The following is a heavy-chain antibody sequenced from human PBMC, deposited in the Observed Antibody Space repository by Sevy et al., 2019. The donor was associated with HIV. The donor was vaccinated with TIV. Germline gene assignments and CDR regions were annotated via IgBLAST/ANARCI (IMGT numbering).Heavy chain of an antibody. J-gene: IGHJ6*03. CDR3: ARHAKYYGSGSYSDVYYYYMDV. V-gene: IGHV4-59*08. CDR2: IYYSGNT. D-gene: IGHD3-10*01. Sequence: SETLSLTCTVSGGSISSYYWSWIRQPPGKGLEWIGYIYYSGNTNYNPSLKSRVTISVDTSKNQFSLRLSSVTAADTSVYYCARHAKYYGSGSYSDVYYYYMDVWGKGTTVTVSS. CDR1: GGSISSYY.